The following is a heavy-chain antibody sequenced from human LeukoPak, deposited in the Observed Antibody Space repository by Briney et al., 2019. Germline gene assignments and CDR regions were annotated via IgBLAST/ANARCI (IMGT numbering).Heavy chain of an antibody. Sequence: PGGSLRLSCAASGFIFDDYGMSWDRQAPGKGLEWVAVISYDGSNKYYADSVKGRFTISRDNSKNTLYLQMNSLRAEDTAVYYCARDDASWVPAAMGYYYYGMDVWGQGTTVTVSS. CDR3: ARDDASWVPAAMGYYYYGMDV. CDR2: ISYDGSNK. J-gene: IGHJ6*02. CDR1: GFIFDDYG. D-gene: IGHD2-2*01. V-gene: IGHV3-30*03.